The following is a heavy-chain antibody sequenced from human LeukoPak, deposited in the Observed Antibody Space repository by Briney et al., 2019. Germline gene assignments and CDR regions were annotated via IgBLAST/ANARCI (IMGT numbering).Heavy chain of an antibody. CDR1: GFTFSSYA. Sequence: PGGSLRLSCAASGFTFSSYAMSWVRQAPRKGLEWVSAISGSGGSTYYADSVKGRFTISRDNSKNTLYLQMNSLRAEDTAVYYCATAPVGATVHYWGQGTLVTVSS. D-gene: IGHD1-26*01. CDR3: ATAPVGATVHY. V-gene: IGHV3-23*01. J-gene: IGHJ4*02. CDR2: ISGSGGST.